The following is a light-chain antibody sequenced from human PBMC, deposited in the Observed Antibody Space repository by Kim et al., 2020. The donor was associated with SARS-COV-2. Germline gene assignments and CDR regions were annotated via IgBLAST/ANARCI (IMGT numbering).Light chain of an antibody. V-gene: IGKV1-39*01. J-gene: IGKJ2*01. CDR1: QSVSTS. CDR3: QQSHGFPYT. Sequence: SGSVGHRVTIKCRASQSVSTSLNWYQQQPGIAPKLLIYAVSSVQSGVTSRFSGSGSGTDFTLTNSSLQPEDFAIYYCQQSHGFPYTFGQGTKLEI. CDR2: AVS.